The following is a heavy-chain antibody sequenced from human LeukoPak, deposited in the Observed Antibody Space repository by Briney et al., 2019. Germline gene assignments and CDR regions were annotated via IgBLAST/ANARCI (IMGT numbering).Heavy chain of an antibody. CDR2: ISERGGST. V-gene: IGHV3-23*01. CDR3: AKRGVVIRGLLVIGYHQEAYHYDF. CDR1: GISLSNYA. D-gene: IGHD3-10*01. J-gene: IGHJ4*02. Sequence: PGGSLRLSCVVSGISLSNYAMTWVRQAPGKGLEWFSYISERGGSTTYADSVKGRFTISRDTSLNTLYLQMNNLRAEDTAVYFCAKRGVVIRGLLVIGYHQEAYHYDFWGQGVLVTVSS.